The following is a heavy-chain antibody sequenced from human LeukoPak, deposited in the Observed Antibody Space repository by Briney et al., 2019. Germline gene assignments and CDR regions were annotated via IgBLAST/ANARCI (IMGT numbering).Heavy chain of an antibody. V-gene: IGHV4-39*01. CDR1: GGSVSSGSYY. D-gene: IGHD1-26*01. CDR2: IYYGGST. CDR3: ARNIVGANYFDY. J-gene: IGHJ4*02. Sequence: SETLSLTCTVSGGSVSSGSYYWSWIRQPPGKGLEWIGSIYYGGSTYYNPSLKSRVTISVDTSKNQFSLNLSSVTAADTAVYYCARNIVGANYFDYWGQGTLVTVSS.